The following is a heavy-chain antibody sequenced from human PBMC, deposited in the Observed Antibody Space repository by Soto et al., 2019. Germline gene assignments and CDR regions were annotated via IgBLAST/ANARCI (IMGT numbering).Heavy chain of an antibody. V-gene: IGHV3-21*01. CDR3: ARALKAAYDY. CDR1: GFTFSSYS. CDR2: ISSSSSYI. J-gene: IGHJ4*02. D-gene: IGHD2-21*01. Sequence: AGGSLRLSCAASGFTFSSYSMNWVRQAPGKGLEWVSSISSSSSYIYYADSVKGRFTISRDNAKNSLYLQMNSLRAEDTAVYYCARALKAAYDYWGQGTLVTVSS.